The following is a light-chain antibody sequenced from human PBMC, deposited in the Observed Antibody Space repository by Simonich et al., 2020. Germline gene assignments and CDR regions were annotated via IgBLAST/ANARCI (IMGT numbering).Light chain of an antibody. V-gene: IGKV1-9*01. Sequence: DIQLTQSPSFLSASVGDRVTITCRASQGIRSYLAWYQQKPRKAPKLLIYAASTLQRGVPARFSGSGSGTEFTLTISSLQPEDFATYYCQQLNSYPPWTFGQGTKVEIK. CDR1: QGIRSY. J-gene: IGKJ1*01. CDR3: QQLNSYPPWT. CDR2: AAS.